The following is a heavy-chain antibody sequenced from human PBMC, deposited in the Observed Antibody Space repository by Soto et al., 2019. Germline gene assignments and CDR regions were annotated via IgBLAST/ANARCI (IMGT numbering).Heavy chain of an antibody. D-gene: IGHD6-13*01. Sequence: GGSLRVSCAASVFTFLSFTMNWVRQAPGKGLEWVSTISSNSAYIYYTDALRGRFTISRDNAKNSLHLQMNSLRAEDTAVYYCTRDASRDSSARGWFDPWGPGTLVTVSS. V-gene: IGHV3-21*01. CDR2: ISSNSAYI. CDR3: TRDASRDSSARGWFDP. CDR1: VFTFLSFT. J-gene: IGHJ5*02.